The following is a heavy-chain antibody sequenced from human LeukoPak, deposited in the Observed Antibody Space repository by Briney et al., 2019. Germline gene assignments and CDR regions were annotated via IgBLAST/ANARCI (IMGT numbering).Heavy chain of an antibody. CDR3: AQLGYCSGGSCYSPSFQH. D-gene: IGHD2-15*01. CDR1: GFTFSSYA. CDR2: ISGSGGST. Sequence: PGGSLRLSCAASGFTFSSYAMSWVRQAPGKGLEWVSAISGSGGSTYYADSVKGRFTISRDNSKNTLYPQMNSLRAEDTAVYYCAQLGYCSGGSCYSPSFQHWGQGTLVTVSS. V-gene: IGHV3-23*01. J-gene: IGHJ1*01.